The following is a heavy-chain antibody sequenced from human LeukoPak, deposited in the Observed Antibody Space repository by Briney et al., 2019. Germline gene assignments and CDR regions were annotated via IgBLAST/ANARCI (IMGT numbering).Heavy chain of an antibody. D-gene: IGHD3-10*01. CDR3: AKDATYGSGSYYGPLIVN. CDR2: ISWNSGSI. V-gene: IGHV3-9*01. Sequence: PGGSLRLSCAASGFTFDDYAMHWVRQAPGKGLEWVSLISWNSGSIGYADSVKGRFTISRDNAKNSLYLQMNSLRAEDTALYYCAKDATYGSGSYYGPLIVNWGQGTLVTVSS. J-gene: IGHJ4*02. CDR1: GFTFDDYA.